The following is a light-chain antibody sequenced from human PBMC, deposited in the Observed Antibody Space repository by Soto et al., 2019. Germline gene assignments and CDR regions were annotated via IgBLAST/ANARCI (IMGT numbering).Light chain of an antibody. CDR1: SSDVGGYNY. CDR3: SSYTSTGTLIV. V-gene: IGLV2-14*01. J-gene: IGLJ2*01. CDR2: EVR. Sequence: QSALTQPASVSGSPGQSITISCTGTSSDVGGYNYVSWYQHHPGKAPKLIIFEVRFRPSGVSNRFSGSKSGDTASLTISKLLPEDEADYYCSSYTSTGTLIVFGGGTKLTVL.